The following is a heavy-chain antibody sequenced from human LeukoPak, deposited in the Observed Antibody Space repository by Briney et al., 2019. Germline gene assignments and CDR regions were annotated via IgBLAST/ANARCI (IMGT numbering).Heavy chain of an antibody. CDR3: ARDRYIDTWIQLWSIDY. D-gene: IGHD5-18*01. V-gene: IGHV1-8*01. CDR2: MNPNSGNT. Sequence: ASVKVSCKASGYTFTSYDINWVRQATGQGLEWMGWMNPNSGNTGYAQKFQGRVTMTRNTSISTAYMELRSLRSDDTAVYYCARDRYIDTWIQLWSIDYWGQGTLVTVSS. J-gene: IGHJ4*02. CDR1: GYTFTSYD.